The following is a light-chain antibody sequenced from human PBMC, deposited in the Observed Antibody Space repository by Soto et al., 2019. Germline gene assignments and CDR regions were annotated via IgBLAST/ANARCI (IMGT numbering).Light chain of an antibody. CDR3: QQYGNSPPLT. Sequence: EIVLTQSPCTLSLSPGERATLSCRASQSVSSHLAWYQQRPGQAPRLLIYGASSRATGIPDRFSGSGSGTDFTLTISRLEPEDFALYYCQQYGNSPPLTFGGGTKV. CDR2: GAS. J-gene: IGKJ4*01. CDR1: QSVSSH. V-gene: IGKV3-20*01.